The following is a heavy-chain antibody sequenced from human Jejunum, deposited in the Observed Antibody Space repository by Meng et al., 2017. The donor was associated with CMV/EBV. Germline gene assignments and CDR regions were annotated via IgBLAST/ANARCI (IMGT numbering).Heavy chain of an antibody. D-gene: IGHD3-3*01. CDR2: INHDGTET. J-gene: IGHJ4*02. CDR3: VKDFAWSIDF. V-gene: IGHV3-74*01. CDR1: GFSFSASV. Sequence: EVELVESGGGLFRPGGSLSLSCAASGFSFSASVMHWVRQDPGQGLVWVARINHDGTETIYRDSVRGRFTVSRDNTKNTVSLEMNSLRVEDTALYYCVKDFAWSIDFWGQGVLVTVSS.